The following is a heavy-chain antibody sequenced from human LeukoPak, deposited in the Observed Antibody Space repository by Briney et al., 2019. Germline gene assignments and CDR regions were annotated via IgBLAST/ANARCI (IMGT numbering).Heavy chain of an antibody. V-gene: IGHV1-69*01. Sequence: GGSLRLSCAASGFTFSSYAISWVRQAPGQGLEWMGGIIPIFGTANCAQKFQGRVTITADESTSTAYMELSSLRSEDTAVYYCASTIVVVPYYYYYMDVWGKGTTVTVSS. D-gene: IGHD2-2*01. CDR1: GFTFSSYA. J-gene: IGHJ6*03. CDR2: IIPIFGTA. CDR3: ASTIVVVPYYYYYMDV.